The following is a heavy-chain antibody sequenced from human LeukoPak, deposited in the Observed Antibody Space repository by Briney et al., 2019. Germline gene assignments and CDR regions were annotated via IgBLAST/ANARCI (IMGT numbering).Heavy chain of an antibody. CDR2: IYHSGST. J-gene: IGHJ4*02. CDR1: GYSISSGYY. Sequence: SETLSLTCTVSGYSISSGYYWGWIRQPPGKGLEWIGSIYHSGSTYYNPSLKSRVTISVDTSKNQFSLKLSSVTAADTAVHYCARKGGIVVVTAEFDYWGQGTLVTVSS. D-gene: IGHD2-21*02. CDR3: ARKGGIVVVTAEFDY. V-gene: IGHV4-38-2*02.